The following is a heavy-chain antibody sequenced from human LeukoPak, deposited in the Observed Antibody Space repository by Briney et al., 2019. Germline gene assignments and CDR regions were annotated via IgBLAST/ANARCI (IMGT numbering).Heavy chain of an antibody. D-gene: IGHD2-15*01. J-gene: IGHJ5*01. CDR2: IYYSGNT. Sequence: SETLSLTCTVSGGSISSSTYHWGWIRQPPGKGLEWIGSIYYSGNTYYNPSLKSRVTISVYTSKNQFSVKLSSVTAAATAVYYCARHSSTDAGSSSWYDFWGQGTLVTVSS. CDR3: ARHSSTDAGSSSWYDF. CDR1: GGSISSSTYH. V-gene: IGHV4-39*01.